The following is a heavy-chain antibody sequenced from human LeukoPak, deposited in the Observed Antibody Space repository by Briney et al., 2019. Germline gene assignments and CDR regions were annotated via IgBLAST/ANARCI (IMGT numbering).Heavy chain of an antibody. CDR3: AKTYSRESGYDFFFHY. CDR2: ISYDVKNI. CDR1: GFSFSSYG. V-gene: IGHV3-33*06. Sequence: GGSLRLSCAAFGFSFSSYGFHWVRQAPGKGLEWVSAISYDVKNIHYTDSVKGRFTISRDNSRNTVYLQMNSLRVEDTAVYYCAKTYSRESGYDFFFHYWGQGTRVTVCS. D-gene: IGHD5-12*01. J-gene: IGHJ4*02.